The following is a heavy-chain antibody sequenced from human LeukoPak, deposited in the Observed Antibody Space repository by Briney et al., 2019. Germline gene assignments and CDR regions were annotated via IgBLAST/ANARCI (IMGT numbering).Heavy chain of an antibody. CDR2: IWYDGSNK. CDR3: ARDGLYCSGGSCYSELNYYGMDV. D-gene: IGHD2-15*01. Sequence: GGSLGLSCAASGFTFSSYGMHWVRQAPGKGLEWVAVIWYDGSNKYYADSVKGRFTISRDNSKNTLYLQMNSLRAEDTAVYYCARDGLYCSGGSCYSELNYYGMDVWGQGTTVTVSS. CDR1: GFTFSSYG. J-gene: IGHJ6*02. V-gene: IGHV3-33*01.